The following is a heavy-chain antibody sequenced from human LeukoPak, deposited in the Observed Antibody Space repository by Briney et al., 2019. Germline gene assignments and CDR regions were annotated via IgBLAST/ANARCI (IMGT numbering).Heavy chain of an antibody. V-gene: IGHV3-11*01. CDR2: ISSSGSTV. CDR3: AKDMRHDSSGSTYYYYGMDV. D-gene: IGHD3-22*01. J-gene: IGHJ6*02. Sequence: GGSLRPPCAASGFTFSDYYMSWIRQAPGKGLEWVSYISSSGSTVYYADSVKGRFTISRDNAKNSLYLQMNSLRAEDTALYYCAKDMRHDSSGSTYYYYGMDVWXXXTTVTVSS. CDR1: GFTFSDYY.